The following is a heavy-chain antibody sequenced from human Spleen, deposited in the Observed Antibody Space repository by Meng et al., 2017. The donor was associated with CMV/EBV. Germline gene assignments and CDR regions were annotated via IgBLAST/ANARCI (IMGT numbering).Heavy chain of an antibody. D-gene: IGHD1-7*01. CDR1: GGTFSKYA. V-gene: IGHV1-69*05. CDR2: INPNSGGT. Sequence: SVKVSCKASGGTFSKYAISWVRQAPGQGLEWMGWINPNSGGTNYAQKFQGRVTITTDESTSTAYMELSSLRSEDTAVYYCARAPDLSLELPEYGMDVWGQGTTVTVSS. CDR3: ARAPDLSLELPEYGMDV. J-gene: IGHJ6*02.